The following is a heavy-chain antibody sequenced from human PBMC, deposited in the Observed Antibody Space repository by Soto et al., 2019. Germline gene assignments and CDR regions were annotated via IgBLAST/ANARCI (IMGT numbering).Heavy chain of an antibody. J-gene: IGHJ4*02. D-gene: IGHD2-2*01. V-gene: IGHV3-11*01. CDR1: GFTFSDYN. CDR2: ISSSGSTI. CDR3: ARSSTRSGPPYFDY. Sequence: PGGPLRLSCAASGFTFSDYNMSWIRQAPGKGLEWVSYISSSGSTIYYADSVKGRFTISRDNAKNSLYLQMNSLRAEDTAVYYCARSSTRSGPPYFDYWGQGTLVTVSS.